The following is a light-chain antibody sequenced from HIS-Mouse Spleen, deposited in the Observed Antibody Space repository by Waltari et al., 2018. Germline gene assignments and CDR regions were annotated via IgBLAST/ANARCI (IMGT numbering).Light chain of an antibody. V-gene: IGKV1-5*03. CDR1: QSISSW. J-gene: IGKJ1*01. Sequence: DIQMTQSPSNLSASVGDRVTIPCRASQSISSWLAWYQQKPGKAPKLLIYKASSLESGVPSRFSGSGSGTEFTLTISSLQPDDFATYYCQQYNSWWTFGQGTKVEIK. CDR3: QQYNSWWT. CDR2: KAS.